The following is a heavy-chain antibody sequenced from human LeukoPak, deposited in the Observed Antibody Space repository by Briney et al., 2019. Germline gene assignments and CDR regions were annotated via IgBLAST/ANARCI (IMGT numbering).Heavy chain of an antibody. V-gene: IGHV3-23*01. CDR3: AKETSDYGDYVNAFAV. Sequence: PGGSLRLSCEASGFSFSTYAMSWVRQAPGKGLEWVSSISGSGGSRNYGDSVKGRFTSSRDNSKNTLLLQMNSLRAEDTAVYYCAKETSDYGDYVNAFAVWGQGTMVTVSS. CDR2: ISGSGGSR. CDR1: GFSFSTYA. J-gene: IGHJ3*01. D-gene: IGHD4-17*01.